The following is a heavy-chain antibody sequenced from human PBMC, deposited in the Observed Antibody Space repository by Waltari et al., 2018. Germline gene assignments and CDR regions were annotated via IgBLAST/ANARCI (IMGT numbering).Heavy chain of an antibody. CDR1: GYPFTAFN. CDR2: INPGSGDT. V-gene: IGHV1-2*02. J-gene: IGHJ3*01. D-gene: IGHD3-10*01. Sequence: QVQLLQSGADVKNPGTSVKVSCKAFGYPFTAFNIHWVRQAPGQGLQWMGRINPGSGDTKDVEEFEGRVTMTTDTSSKTVYMELNRLRSDDTAVDYCARPGDFAAFEFWGQGTTVIVSS. CDR3: ARPGDFAAFEF.